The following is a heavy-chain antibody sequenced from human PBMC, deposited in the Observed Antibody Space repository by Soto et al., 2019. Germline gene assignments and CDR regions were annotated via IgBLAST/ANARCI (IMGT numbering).Heavy chain of an antibody. CDR2: IRSKANSYAT. Sequence: GGSLRLSCAASGFTFSGSAMHWVRQASGKGLEWVGRIRSKANSYATAYAASVKGRFTISRDDSKNTAYLKMNSLKTEDTAVYYCTTIEVGRGEDDAFDIWGQGTMVTVSS. J-gene: IGHJ3*02. D-gene: IGHD3-10*01. CDR3: TTIEVGRGEDDAFDI. CDR1: GFTFSGSA. V-gene: IGHV3-73*01.